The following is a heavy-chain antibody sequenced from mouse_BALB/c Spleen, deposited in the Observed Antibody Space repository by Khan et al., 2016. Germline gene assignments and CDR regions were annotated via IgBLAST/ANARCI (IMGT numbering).Heavy chain of an antibody. Sequence: QVQLQQSGPELVKPGASVRISCKASGYTFTSYYIHWVKQRPGQGLEWVGWIYPGNGNTKYNEKCKGKATLTADKYSSTVYMQLSSRTSEHSAVYFCARTWCGYHFDYWGQRTTLTVSA. D-gene: IGHD2-2*01. CDR2: IYPGNGNT. CDR1: GYTFTSYY. V-gene: IGHV1S56*01. J-gene: IGHJ2*01. CDR3: ARTWCGYHFDY.